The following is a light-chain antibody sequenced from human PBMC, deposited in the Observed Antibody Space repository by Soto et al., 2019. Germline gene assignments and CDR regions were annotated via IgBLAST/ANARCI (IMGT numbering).Light chain of an antibody. Sequence: EIVLTQSPGTLSLSPGERATLSCRASQSVSGSYLAWYQQKPGQAPSLLIYGASSRASGIPDRFSGSGSGTDFTLTISRLEPGDFAVYYCQQYGSSPWTFGQGTKVEIK. V-gene: IGKV3-20*01. J-gene: IGKJ1*01. CDR2: GAS. CDR1: QSVSGSY. CDR3: QQYGSSPWT.